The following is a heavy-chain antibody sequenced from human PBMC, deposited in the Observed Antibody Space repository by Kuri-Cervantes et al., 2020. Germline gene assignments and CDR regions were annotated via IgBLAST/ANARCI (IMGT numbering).Heavy chain of an antibody. V-gene: IGHV3-23*01. J-gene: IGHJ5*02. CDR3: AKARDYGDYLNSFDP. D-gene: IGHD4-17*01. Sequence: GGSLRLSCAASGFTFSSYAMGWVRQAPGKGLEWVSAISGSGGSTYYADSVKGRFTISRDNSKNTLYLQMNSLRAEDTAVYYCAKARDYGDYLNSFDPWGQGTLVTVSS. CDR2: ISGSGGST. CDR1: GFTFSSYA.